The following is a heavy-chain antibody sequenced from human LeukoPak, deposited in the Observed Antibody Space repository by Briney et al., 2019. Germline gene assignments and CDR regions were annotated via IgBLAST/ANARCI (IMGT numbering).Heavy chain of an antibody. CDR1: GGSISSGGYS. V-gene: IGHV4-30-4*07. J-gene: IGHJ4*02. CDR2: IYYSGST. Sequence: SETLSLTCAVSGGSISSGGYSWRWIRQPPGKGLERIGYIYYSGSTYYNPSLKSRVTISVDTSKNQFSLKLSSVTAADTAVYYCASRRGGYPAQYYFDYWGQGTLVTVSS. CDR3: ASRRGGYPAQYYFDY. D-gene: IGHD3-16*01.